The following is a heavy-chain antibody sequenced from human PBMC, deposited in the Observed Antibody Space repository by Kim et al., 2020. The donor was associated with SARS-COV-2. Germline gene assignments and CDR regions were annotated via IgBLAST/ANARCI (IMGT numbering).Heavy chain of an antibody. CDR3: TSGASGFDP. D-gene: IGHD3-3*01. V-gene: IGHV3-74*01. CDR2: ST. Sequence: STYYADSVKGRITIPRDNAKNSLYLQMNSLRVEDTAVYYCTSGASGFDPWGQGTLVTVSS. J-gene: IGHJ5*02.